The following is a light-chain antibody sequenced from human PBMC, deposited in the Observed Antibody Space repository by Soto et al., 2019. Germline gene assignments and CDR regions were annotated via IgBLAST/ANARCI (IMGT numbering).Light chain of an antibody. J-gene: IGLJ2*01. CDR1: SSDVGSYRF. Sequence: QSALTQPPSASGSPGQSVTISCTGTSSDVGSYRFVSWYQQHPGKAPKLLIYEVSKRPSGVPDRFSASTSDNTASLTIFELQSEDEADYYCCTYLDTNPIFGGGTKLTVL. CDR2: EVS. CDR3: CTYLDTNPI. V-gene: IGLV2-8*01.